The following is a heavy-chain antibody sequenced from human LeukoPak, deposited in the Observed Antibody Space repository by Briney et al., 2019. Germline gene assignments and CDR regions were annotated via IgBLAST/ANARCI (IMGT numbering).Heavy chain of an antibody. V-gene: IGHV3-30*02. CDR2: IRYDGSNK. Sequence: GGSLRLSCAASGFTFSSYGMHWVRQAPGKGLEWVAFIRYDGSNKYYADSVKGRFTISRDNSKNTLYLQMNSLRAEDTAVYYCANLPTTGAEFDYWGQGTLVTVSS. CDR1: GFTFSSYG. D-gene: IGHD1-1*01. CDR3: ANLPTTGAEFDY. J-gene: IGHJ4*02.